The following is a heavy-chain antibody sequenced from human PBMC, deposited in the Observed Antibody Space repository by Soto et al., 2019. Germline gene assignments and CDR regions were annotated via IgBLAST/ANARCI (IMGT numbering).Heavy chain of an antibody. V-gene: IGHV5-51*01. CDR2: IFPGDSDT. CDR3: VRPNFGALTNFDF. Sequence: GESLKISCKAIGYTFTNYWIGWVRQTPGKGLEWMGTIFPGDSDTRYNPSFEGQVTVSADESISTAYLQWNTLKASDTAMYYCVRPNFGALTNFDFWGQGTLVTVSS. CDR1: GYTFTNYW. D-gene: IGHD3-16*01. J-gene: IGHJ4*02.